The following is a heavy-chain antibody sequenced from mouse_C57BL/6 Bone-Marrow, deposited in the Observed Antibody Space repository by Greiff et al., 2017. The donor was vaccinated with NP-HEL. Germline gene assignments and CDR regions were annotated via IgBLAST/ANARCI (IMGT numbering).Heavy chain of an antibody. CDR3: ARDAAPYYYGSSYWYFDV. CDR1: GFTFSSYA. Sequence: EVQGVESGGGLVKPGGSLKLSCAASGFTFSSYAMSWVRQTPEKRLEWVATISDGGSYTYYPDNVKGRFTISRDNAKNNLYLQMSHLKSEDTAMYYGARDAAPYYYGSSYWYFDVWGTGTTVTVSS. J-gene: IGHJ1*03. V-gene: IGHV5-4*01. D-gene: IGHD1-1*01. CDR2: ISDGGSYT.